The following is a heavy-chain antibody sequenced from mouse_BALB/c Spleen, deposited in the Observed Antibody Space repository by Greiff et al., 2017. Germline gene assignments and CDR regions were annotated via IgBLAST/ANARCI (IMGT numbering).Heavy chain of an antibody. CDR1: GYTFTSYW. J-gene: IGHJ3*01. D-gene: IGHD2-4*01. CDR3: ARSYDYDAY. Sequence: QVQLQQSGAELAKPGASVKMSCKASGYTFTSYWMHWVKQRPGQGLEWIGYINPSTGYTEYNQKFKDKATLTADKSSSTAYMQLSSLTSEDSAVYYCARSYDYDAYWGQRTLVTVSA. V-gene: IGHV1-7*01. CDR2: INPSTGYT.